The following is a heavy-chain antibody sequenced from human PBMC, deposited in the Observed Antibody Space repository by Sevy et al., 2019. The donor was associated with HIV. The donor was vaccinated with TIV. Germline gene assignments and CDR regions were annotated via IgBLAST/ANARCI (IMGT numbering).Heavy chain of an antibody. Sequence: SETLSLTCTVSGYSISSGYLWGWIRQPPGKGLEWIGSVDNTGNTYYNPSLKSRVTTSVDTSKNQFSLRLSSVTAADTAVYYCANFGRLLIINGDAFDVWGQGTMVTVSS. CDR3: ANFGRLLIINGDAFDV. CDR2: VDNTGNT. CDR1: GYSISSGYL. J-gene: IGHJ3*01. D-gene: IGHD3-9*01. V-gene: IGHV4-38-2*02.